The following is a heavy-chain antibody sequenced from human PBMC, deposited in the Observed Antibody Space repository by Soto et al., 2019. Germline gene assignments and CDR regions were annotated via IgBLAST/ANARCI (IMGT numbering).Heavy chain of an antibody. CDR1: GYTFTSYD. V-gene: IGHV1-8*01. J-gene: IGHJ6*02. CDR3: ATRVYSSSWYYYYYYGMDV. D-gene: IGHD6-13*01. CDR2: MNPNSGNT. Sequence: QVQLVQSGAEVKKPGASVKVSCKASGYTFTSYDINWVRQATGQGLEWMGWMNPNSGNTGYAQKFQGRVTMTRHTSISSAYMELSSLRSEGTAVYYCATRVYSSSWYYYYYYGMDVWGQGTTVTVSS.